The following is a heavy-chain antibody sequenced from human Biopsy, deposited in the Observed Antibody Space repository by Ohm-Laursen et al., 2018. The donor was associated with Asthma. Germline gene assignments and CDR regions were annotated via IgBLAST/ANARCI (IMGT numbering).Heavy chain of an antibody. CDR3: ARDLSFYDSSGYYRRWFDP. Sequence: TLSLTCTVSGAYIGTPDYHWSWIRQSPGKGLEWIGFVFYSGTTHYSRSLERRLYISIDTARNEFSMRLRSLTAADTAVYYCARDLSFYDSSGYYRRWFDPWGQGTLVTVSS. CDR2: VFYSGTT. CDR1: GAYIGTPDYH. D-gene: IGHD3-22*01. J-gene: IGHJ5*02. V-gene: IGHV4-30-4*01.